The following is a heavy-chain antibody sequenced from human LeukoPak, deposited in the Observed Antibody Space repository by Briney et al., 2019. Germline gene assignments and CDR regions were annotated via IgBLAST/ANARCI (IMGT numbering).Heavy chain of an antibody. Sequence: ASVKVSCKASGYTFTDYYMHWVRQAPGQGPEWMGWINPNSGGTKYAQNFQGRVTMTRDTSTSTAYVELSRLRSDDTAVYYYARGKWNDYWGQGTPVTVSS. J-gene: IGHJ4*02. D-gene: IGHD1-1*01. V-gene: IGHV1-2*02. CDR3: ARGKWNDY. CDR2: INPNSGGT. CDR1: GYTFTDYY.